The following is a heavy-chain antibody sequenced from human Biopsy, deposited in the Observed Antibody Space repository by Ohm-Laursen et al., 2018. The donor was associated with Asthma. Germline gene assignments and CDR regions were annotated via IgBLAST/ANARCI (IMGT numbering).Heavy chain of an antibody. Sequence: SSVKVSCKASGGTFNYAITWVRQAPGQGLEWMGGIIPIFGTTNYAQKFKGRVTITADESSSTAYMELSSLRSEDTAVYYCASETGHSYGSGGEYYFDYWGLGTLVTVSS. D-gene: IGHD3-10*01. CDR1: GGTFNYA. V-gene: IGHV1-69*01. J-gene: IGHJ4*02. CDR3: ASETGHSYGSGGEYYFDY. CDR2: IIPIFGTT.